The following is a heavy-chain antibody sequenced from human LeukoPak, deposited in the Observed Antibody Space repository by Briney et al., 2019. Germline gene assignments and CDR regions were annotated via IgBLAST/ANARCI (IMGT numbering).Heavy chain of an antibody. CDR2: IKQDGSEK. CDR3: AREGGYCSSGSCFMDV. Sequence: PGGSLRLSCAASGFTFRANWMTWVRQAPGKGLEWVANIKQDGSEKQYVDSVRGRFTVPRDNAKNSLYLQMNSLRVEDTAVYFCAREGGYCSSGSCFMDVWGKGTTVIVSS. V-gene: IGHV3-7*01. J-gene: IGHJ6*03. CDR1: GFTFRANW. D-gene: IGHD2-15*01.